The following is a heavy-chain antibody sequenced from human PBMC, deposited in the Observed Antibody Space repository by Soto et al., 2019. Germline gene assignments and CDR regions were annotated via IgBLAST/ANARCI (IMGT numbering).Heavy chain of an antibody. Sequence: EVQLLESGGGLVQPGGSLRLSCAASGFTFSSYAMSWVRQAPGKGLEWVSAISGSGGSTYYADSVKGRCSISRDNSKNTLYLQMNSLRAEDTAVYYCARGLTMIVRGIFQHWGQGTLVTVSS. CDR1: GFTFSSYA. CDR3: ARGLTMIVRGIFQH. D-gene: IGHD3-22*01. CDR2: ISGSGGST. V-gene: IGHV3-23*01. J-gene: IGHJ1*01.